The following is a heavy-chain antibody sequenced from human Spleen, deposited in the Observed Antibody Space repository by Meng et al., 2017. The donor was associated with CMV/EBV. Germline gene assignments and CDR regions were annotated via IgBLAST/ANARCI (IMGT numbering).Heavy chain of an antibody. CDR3: ARITYSGSYFSPNWLDP. CDR1: GFGLTDYE. D-gene: IGHD1-26*01. J-gene: IGHJ5*02. CDR2: ITSRGTTI. V-gene: IGHV3-48*03. Sequence: GGSLRLSCAASGFGLTDYEMNWVRQAPGKGLEWISYITSRGTTIYYADSVKGRFTLSRDNTKNSLYLQMNSLKDEDTAVYYCARITYSGSYFSPNWLDPRGQGTLVTVSS.